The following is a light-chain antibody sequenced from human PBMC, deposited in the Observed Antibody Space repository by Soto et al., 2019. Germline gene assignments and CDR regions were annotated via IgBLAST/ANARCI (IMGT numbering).Light chain of an antibody. CDR3: QQFSSYPLT. CDR1: QSVSSNY. J-gene: IGKJ4*01. V-gene: IGKV3-20*01. CDR2: DAS. Sequence: ALTQSPGTLSSSPGERATLSCRASQSVSSNYLAWYQQKPGQAPRLLIYDASSRATGIPDRFSGGGSGIDFTLTISRLEPEDFAVYYCQQFSSYPLTFGGGTKVDIK.